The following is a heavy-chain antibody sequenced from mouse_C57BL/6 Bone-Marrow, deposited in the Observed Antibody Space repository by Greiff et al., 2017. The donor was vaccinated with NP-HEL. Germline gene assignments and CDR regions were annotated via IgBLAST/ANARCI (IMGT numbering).Heavy chain of an antibody. CDR2: IWTGGGT. J-gene: IGHJ3*01. CDR3: ARMGYYSNYVGFAY. V-gene: IGHV2-9-1*01. Sequence: QVQLQQSGPGLVAPSQSLSITCTVSGFSLTSYAISWVRQPPGKGLEWLGGIWTGGGTNYNSAPNSRLSISKDNSKSQVFLKMNSQQTDDTARYYCARMGYYSNYVGFAYWGQGTLVTVSA. D-gene: IGHD2-5*01. CDR1: GFSLTSYA.